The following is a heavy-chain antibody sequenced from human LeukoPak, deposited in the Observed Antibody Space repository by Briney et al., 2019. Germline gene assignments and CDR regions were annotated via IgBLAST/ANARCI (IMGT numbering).Heavy chain of an antibody. D-gene: IGHD3-10*01. CDR2: INPDGSGT. J-gene: IGHJ4*02. Sequence: GGSLRLSCAASGFTFTNYWMHWVRQAPGKGLVWVSRINPDGSGTRYADSVKGRFTISRDNVRNTVFLQMNRLRAEDTAVYYCARGPYYSDSGSPEYWGQGTLVTVSS. CDR1: GFTFTNYW. V-gene: IGHV3-74*01. CDR3: ARGPYYSDSGSPEY.